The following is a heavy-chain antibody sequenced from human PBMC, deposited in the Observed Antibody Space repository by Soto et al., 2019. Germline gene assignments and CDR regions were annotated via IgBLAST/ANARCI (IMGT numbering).Heavy chain of an antibody. CDR1: GFSFSSYG. D-gene: IGHD1-26*01. V-gene: IGHV3-30*03. Sequence: PGGSLRLSCTASGFSFSSYGMHWVRQAPGKGLEWVAIISNDGNRQWHRDPVKGRFTISKDNSKNTLYLEMNTVRTEDTAVYYCVRESGRYSPLDYWGPGTLVTVSS. CDR2: ISNDGNRQ. CDR3: VRESGRYSPLDY. J-gene: IGHJ4*02.